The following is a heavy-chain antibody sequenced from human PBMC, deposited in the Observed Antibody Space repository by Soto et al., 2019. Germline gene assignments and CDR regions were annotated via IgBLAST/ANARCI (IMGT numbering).Heavy chain of an antibody. V-gene: IGHV4-30-4*01. Sequence: QVQLQESGPGLVKPSQTLSLTCTVSGGSISSGNYYWSWIRQPPGKGLEWIGFISYSGTTTYSASLRSRVSISVDTSKTQFSLDLSSVTAADTAVYYCATMGTPVTGLYYFDYWGQGTLVTVSS. CDR3: ATMGTPVTGLYYFDY. D-gene: IGHD4-17*01. CDR2: ISYSGTT. J-gene: IGHJ4*02. CDR1: GGSISSGNYY.